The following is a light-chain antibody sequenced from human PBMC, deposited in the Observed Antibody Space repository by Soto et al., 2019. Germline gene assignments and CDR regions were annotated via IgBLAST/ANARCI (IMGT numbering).Light chain of an antibody. J-gene: IGKJ1*01. CDR1: QSVSSN. Sequence: EMVRTHSPATLSVSPGERATLSCRASQSVSSNLAWYQQKPGQAPRLLIYGASNRATGIPARFSGSGSETDFTLTISSLEPEDFAVYYCQHRMNWPLTFAQGTKVDI. CDR3: QHRMNWPLT. V-gene: IGKV3-11*01. CDR2: GAS.